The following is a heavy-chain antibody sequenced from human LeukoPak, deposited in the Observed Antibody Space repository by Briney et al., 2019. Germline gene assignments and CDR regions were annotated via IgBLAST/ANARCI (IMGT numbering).Heavy chain of an antibody. Sequence: GGSLRLSCAASGFTFSSYSMNWVRQAPGKGLEWVSYISSSSSTIYYADSVKGRFTISRDNAKNSLYLQMNSLRVEDTAVYYCAKHSWWSGYFYFLPFDYWGQGTLVTVSS. CDR1: GFTFSSYS. CDR2: ISSSSSTI. D-gene: IGHD3-3*01. CDR3: AKHSWWSGYFYFLPFDY. J-gene: IGHJ4*02. V-gene: IGHV3-48*04.